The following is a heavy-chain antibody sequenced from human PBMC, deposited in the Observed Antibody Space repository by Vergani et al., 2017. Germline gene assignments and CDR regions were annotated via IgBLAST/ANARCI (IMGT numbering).Heavy chain of an antibody. V-gene: IGHV3-23*01. D-gene: IGHD6-13*01. J-gene: IGHJ4*02. Sequence: EVQLLESGGGLVQPGGSLRLSCAASGFTFSSYAMSWVRQAPGKGLEWVSAISGSGGSTYYADSVKGRFTISRDNAKNSLYLQMNSLRAEDTAVYYCAMGTLSIAAAGTGPAAGFDYWGQGTLVTVSS. CDR3: AMGTLSIAAAGTGPAAGFDY. CDR2: ISGSGGST. CDR1: GFTFSSYA.